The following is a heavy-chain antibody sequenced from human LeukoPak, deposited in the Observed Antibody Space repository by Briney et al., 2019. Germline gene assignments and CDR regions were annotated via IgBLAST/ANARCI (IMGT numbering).Heavy chain of an antibody. D-gene: IGHD3-22*01. J-gene: IGHJ4*02. CDR2: INHSGST. CDR1: GGSFSGYY. CDR3: ASWERITMIVVAPSGFRY. Sequence: SETLSVTCAVYGGSFSGYYWSWIRQPPGKGLEWIGEINHSGSTNYNPSLKSRVTISVDTSKNQFSLKLSSVTAADTAVYYCASWERITMIVVAPSGFRYWGQGTLVTVSS. V-gene: IGHV4-34*01.